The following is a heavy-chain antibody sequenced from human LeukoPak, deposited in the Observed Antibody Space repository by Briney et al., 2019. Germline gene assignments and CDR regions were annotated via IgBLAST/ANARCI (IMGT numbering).Heavy chain of an antibody. J-gene: IGHJ4*02. D-gene: IGHD3-22*01. CDR2: ISGSGGTT. CDR3: AKDLLEDDYYDSSGFDY. CDR1: GFTFSTYA. V-gene: IGHV3-23*01. Sequence: GGSLRLSCAASGFTFSTYAMSWVRQAPGKGLEWVSAISGSGGTTYYADSVKGRFIISRDNSKNTLYLQMNSLRVEDTAVYYCAKDLLEDDYYDSSGFDYWGQGTLVTVSS.